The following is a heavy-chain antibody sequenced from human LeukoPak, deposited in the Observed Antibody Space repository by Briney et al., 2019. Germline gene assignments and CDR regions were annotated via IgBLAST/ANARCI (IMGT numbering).Heavy chain of an antibody. Sequence: PSETLSLTCTVSGGSISSSSYYWGWIRQPPGKGLEWIGEINHSGSTNYNPSLKSRVTISVDTSKNQFSLKLSSVTAADTAVYYCARNRLRLQPGGYWGQGTLVTVSS. J-gene: IGHJ4*02. CDR2: INHSGST. CDR3: ARNRLRLQPGGY. D-gene: IGHD4-11*01. CDR1: GGSISSSSYY. V-gene: IGHV4-39*07.